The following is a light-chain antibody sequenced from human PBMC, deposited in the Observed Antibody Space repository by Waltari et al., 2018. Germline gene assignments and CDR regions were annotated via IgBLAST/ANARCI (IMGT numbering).Light chain of an antibody. J-gene: IGLJ2*01. CDR3: QVWDSSSAHVV. CDR2: DDS. Sequence: SYVLTQPPPGSVATGPPARITWGGNNNGRKRVHWYQQKPGQAPVLVVYDDSDRHSGIPERFSGSNSGNTATLTISRVEAGDEADYYCQVWDSSSAHVVFGGGTKLTVL. V-gene: IGLV3-21*02. CDR1: NNGRKR.